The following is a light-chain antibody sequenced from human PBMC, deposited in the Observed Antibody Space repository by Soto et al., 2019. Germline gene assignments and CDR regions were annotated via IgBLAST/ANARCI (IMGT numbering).Light chain of an antibody. V-gene: IGKV3-11*01. Sequence: EIVLTQSPATLSSFPGDRVTLSCRASQSVGTYLAWYQQKPGQAPRLLIYDASNRATGIPARFGGSGSGTDFTLTINSLEPEDFAVYYCQQRSNWPGTFGPGTKVDIK. J-gene: IGKJ3*01. CDR3: QQRSNWPGT. CDR1: QSVGTY. CDR2: DAS.